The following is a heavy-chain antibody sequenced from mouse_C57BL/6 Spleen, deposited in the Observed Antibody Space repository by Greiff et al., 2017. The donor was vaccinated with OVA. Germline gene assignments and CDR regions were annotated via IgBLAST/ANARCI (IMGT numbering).Heavy chain of an antibody. Sequence: QVQLQQPGAELVMPGASVKLSCKASGYTFTSYWMHWVKQRPGQGLEWIGEIDPSDSYTNYNQKFKGKSTLTVDKSSSTAYMQLSSLTSEDSAVYYCERYDSYVRYWYFDVWGTGTTVTVSS. D-gene: IGHD2-12*01. CDR3: ERYDSYVRYWYFDV. J-gene: IGHJ1*03. V-gene: IGHV1-69*01. CDR1: GYTFTSYW. CDR2: IDPSDSYT.